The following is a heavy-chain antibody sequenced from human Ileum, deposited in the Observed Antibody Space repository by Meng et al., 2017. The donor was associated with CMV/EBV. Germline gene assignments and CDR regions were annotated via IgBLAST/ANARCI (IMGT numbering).Heavy chain of an antibody. D-gene: IGHD1-26*01. CDR2: IHQIGTDK. J-gene: IGHJ4*02. V-gene: IGHV3-7*03. CDR3: AKAVGSTTSNYFDY. CDR1: GFTFSRYW. Sequence: GGSLRLSCRAAGFTFSRYWMSWVRQAPGKGLEWVANIHQIGTDKYYVDSVEGRFAISRDNARKSLYLQMNGLRVEDTALYYCAKAVGSTTSNYFDYWGQGSLVTVSS.